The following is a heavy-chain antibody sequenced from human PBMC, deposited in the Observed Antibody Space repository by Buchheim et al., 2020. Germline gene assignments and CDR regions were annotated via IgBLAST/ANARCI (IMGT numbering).Heavy chain of an antibody. V-gene: IGHV1-8*01. CDR1: GYSFNSYE. CDR2: LNPENGET. D-gene: IGHD1-26*01. Sequence: QVQLVQSGAEVKKSGASVKVSCKAFGYSFNSYEIIWVRQANGQGLEWMASLNPENGETAYAQKFLGRVTMTRDASTTTAFMELSSLTFQDAAVYYCASGFSGSYYFDYWGQGTL. J-gene: IGHJ4*02. CDR3: ASGFSGSYYFDY.